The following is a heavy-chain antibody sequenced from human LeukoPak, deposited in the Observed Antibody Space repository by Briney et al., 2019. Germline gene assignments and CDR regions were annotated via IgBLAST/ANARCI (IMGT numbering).Heavy chain of an antibody. V-gene: IGHV3-23*01. Sequence: GGSLRLSCAASGFTFSSYAMSWVRQAPGKGLEWVSAISGSGGSTYYADSAKGRFTISRDNAKNSLYLQMNSLRAEDTAVYYCARLTMVRGIQWNSVYWGQGTLVTVSS. CDR1: GFTFSSYA. D-gene: IGHD3-10*01. J-gene: IGHJ4*02. CDR2: ISGSGGST. CDR3: ARLTMVRGIQWNSVY.